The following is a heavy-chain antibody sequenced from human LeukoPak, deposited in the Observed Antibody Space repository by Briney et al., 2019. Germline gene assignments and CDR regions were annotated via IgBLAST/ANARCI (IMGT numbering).Heavy chain of an antibody. CDR2: INHSGST. Sequence: SETLSLTCAVSGASIRSSSNSWSWIRQPPGKGLEWIGEINHSGSTNYNPSLKSRVTISVDTSKNQFSLKLSSVTAADTAVYYCARLVDYWGQGTLVTVSS. CDR1: GASIRSSSNS. J-gene: IGHJ4*02. V-gene: IGHV4-34*01. CDR3: ARLVDY.